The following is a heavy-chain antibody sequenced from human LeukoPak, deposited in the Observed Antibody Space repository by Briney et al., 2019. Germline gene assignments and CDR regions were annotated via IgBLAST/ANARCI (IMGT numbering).Heavy chain of an antibody. CDR3: TRGFADFVWGSYPSSY. J-gene: IGHJ4*02. Sequence: GGSLRLSCAASGFTFSSYSMNWVRQAPGKGLEWVSSITGSSSYIHYADSVKGRFTISRDNAKNSLYLQMNSLRAEDTAVYYCTRGFADFVWGSYPSSYWGQGILVTVSS. V-gene: IGHV3-21*01. D-gene: IGHD3-16*02. CDR1: GFTFSSYS. CDR2: ITGSSSYI.